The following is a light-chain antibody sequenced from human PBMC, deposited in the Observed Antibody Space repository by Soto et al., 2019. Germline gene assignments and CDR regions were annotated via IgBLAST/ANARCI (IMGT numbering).Light chain of an antibody. CDR2: DAS. V-gene: IGKV1-5*01. CDR1: QSVSGW. CDR3: QQYNHFWT. Sequence: DIQMTQSPSALSASVGDRVTITCRASQSVSGWFAWYQQKPGKAPRLLIYDASYLERGGPSRFSGSRSGTDFTLTISDLQPDALGTYYCQQYNHFWTFGPGNKV. J-gene: IGKJ1*01.